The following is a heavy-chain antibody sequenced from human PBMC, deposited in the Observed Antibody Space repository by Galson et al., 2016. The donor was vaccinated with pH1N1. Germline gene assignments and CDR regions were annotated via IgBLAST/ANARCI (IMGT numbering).Heavy chain of an antibody. CDR2: IRSKGNNYTT. V-gene: IGHV3-73*01. J-gene: IGHJ4*02. CDR3: TRPGGYCSSTSCLRDY. CDR1: GFTFSGSA. D-gene: IGHD2-2*01. Sequence: SLRLSCAASGFTFSGSAMHRVRQASGTGLEWVGRIRSKGNNYTTVYAASVKGRFTISRDDSKNTAYLQMNSLKTEDTAVYYCTRPGGYCSSTSCLRDYWGQGTLVTVSS.